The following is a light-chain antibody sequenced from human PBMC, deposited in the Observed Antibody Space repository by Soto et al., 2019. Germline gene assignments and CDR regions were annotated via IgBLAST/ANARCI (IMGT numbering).Light chain of an antibody. CDR3: QQYGSPPRT. J-gene: IGKJ1*01. CDR1: QSVGSNY. CDR2: DAS. V-gene: IGKV3-20*01. Sequence: IVLTHSPGTKSLSPGEIATLSFMSSQSVGSNYLAWYQQKPGQTPRLLIYDASTRATGIPDRFSGSGSGTDFTLSISRLEPDDFAVYYCQQYGSPPRTFGQRSNVDI.